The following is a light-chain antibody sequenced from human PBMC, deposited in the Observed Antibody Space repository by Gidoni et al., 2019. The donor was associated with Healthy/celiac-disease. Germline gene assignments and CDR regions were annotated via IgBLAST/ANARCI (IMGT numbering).Light chain of an antibody. J-gene: IGLJ2*01. Sequence: QSVLTQPPSVSGAPGQRVTISCTGSSSNIGAGYDVHWYQPLPGTAPKLPIYGNSNRPSGVPDRFSGSKSGTSASLAITGLQAEDEADYYCQSYDSSLSGYVVFGGGTKLTVL. CDR3: QSYDSSLSGYVV. CDR1: SSNIGAGYD. CDR2: GNS. V-gene: IGLV1-40*01.